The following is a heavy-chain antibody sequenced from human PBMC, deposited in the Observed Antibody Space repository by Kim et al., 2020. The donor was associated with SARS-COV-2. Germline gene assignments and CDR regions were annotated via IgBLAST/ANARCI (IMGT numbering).Heavy chain of an antibody. CDR3: ARDRIAVAENPGPILDY. D-gene: IGHD6-19*01. CDR2: INPNSGGT. J-gene: IGHJ4*02. V-gene: IGHV1-2*05. Sequence: ASVKVSCKASGYTFTGYYLHWVRQAPGQGLEWLGRINPNSGGTNYAQKFQGRVTMTRDTSISTAYMEVNRLRSDDTGVYYCARDRIAVAENPGPILDYWGQGTLVTVSS. CDR1: GYTFTGYY.